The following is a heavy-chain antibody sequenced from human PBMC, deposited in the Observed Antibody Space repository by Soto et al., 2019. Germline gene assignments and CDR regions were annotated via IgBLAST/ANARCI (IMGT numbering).Heavy chain of an antibody. Sequence: SETLSLTCTVSGGSISSGGYYWSWIRQHPGKGLEWIGYIYYSGSTYYNPSLKGRVTISVDTSKNQFSLKLSSVTAADTAVYYCARARRPNYDILTGYYKGNYYFDYWGQGTLVTVSS. CDR1: GGSISSGGYY. V-gene: IGHV4-31*03. CDR3: ARARRPNYDILTGYYKGNYYFDY. J-gene: IGHJ4*02. D-gene: IGHD3-9*01. CDR2: IYYSGST.